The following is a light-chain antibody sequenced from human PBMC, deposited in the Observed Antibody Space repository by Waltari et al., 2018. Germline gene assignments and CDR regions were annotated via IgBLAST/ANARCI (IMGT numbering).Light chain of an antibody. V-gene: IGKV2-30*01. CDR1: QSLVYSDRNTH. CDR2: KVS. CDR3: MQGTHWPYT. Sequence: DVVMTQSPLSLPVTLGQAASISCRSSQSLVYSDRNTHLNWFQQRPGQSPRRLIYKVSSRDSGVPDRFSGSGSGTDFTLRISRVEAEDVGIYYCMQGTHWPYTFGQGTKLEIK. J-gene: IGKJ2*01.